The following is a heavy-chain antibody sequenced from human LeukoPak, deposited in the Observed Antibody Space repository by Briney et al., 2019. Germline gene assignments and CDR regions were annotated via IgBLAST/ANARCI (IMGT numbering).Heavy chain of an antibody. Sequence: GGSLRLSCAASGFTFSNAWMSWVRQAPGKGLEWVGRIKSKTDGGTTDYAAPVKSRFTISRDDSKNTLYLQMNSLKTEDTAVYYCTTEQLKFGGMDVWGQGTTVTVSS. CDR2: IKSKTDGGTT. D-gene: IGHD6-13*01. CDR3: TTEQLKFGGMDV. CDR1: GFTFSNAW. V-gene: IGHV3-15*01. J-gene: IGHJ6*02.